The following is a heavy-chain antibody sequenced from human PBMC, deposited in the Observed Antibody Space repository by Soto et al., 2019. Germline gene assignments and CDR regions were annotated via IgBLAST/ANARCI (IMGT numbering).Heavy chain of an antibody. D-gene: IGHD1-26*01. CDR1: VDANTSNY. CDR3: ARAVGREGSSWYRGAYDF. Sequence: SVEVTSKASVDANTSNYIHWVQPDTGQGLEWMGWINPDTGGTDYRQKFQGSVTMTRDTSITTAYMELDRLTSGDTAVYFCARAVGREGSSWYRGAYDFWGQGTQVTV. CDR2: INPDTGGT. V-gene: IGHV1-2*02. J-gene: IGHJ4*02.